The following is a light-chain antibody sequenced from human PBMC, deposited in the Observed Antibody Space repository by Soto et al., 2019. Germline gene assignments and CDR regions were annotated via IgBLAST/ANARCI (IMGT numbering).Light chain of an antibody. V-gene: IGKV3-11*01. J-gene: IGKJ4*01. CDR1: QSVSGY. CDR3: QQRSDWPFLT. CDR2: DAS. Sequence: ESVLTQSPVTLSLSPGESATLSCRASQSVSGYLAWYQQKPGQAPRLLIYDASIRATGIPARFRGSGFGTDFTLTISSLEPEDFAVYYCQQRSDWPFLTFGGGTKVDIK.